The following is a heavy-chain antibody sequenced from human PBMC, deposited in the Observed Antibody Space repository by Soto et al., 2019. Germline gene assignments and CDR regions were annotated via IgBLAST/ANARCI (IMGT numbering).Heavy chain of an antibody. CDR2: ISWNSGSI. J-gene: IGHJ4*02. CDR1: GFTFDDYA. D-gene: IGHD2-21*01. Sequence: EVQLVESGGGLVQPGRSLRLSCAASGFTFDDYAMHWVRQAPGKGLEWVSGISWNSGSIGYADSVKGRFTISRDNAKNSLYLQMNSLRAEDTALYYCAKEHMTGFDYWGQGTLVTVSS. V-gene: IGHV3-9*01. CDR3: AKEHMTGFDY.